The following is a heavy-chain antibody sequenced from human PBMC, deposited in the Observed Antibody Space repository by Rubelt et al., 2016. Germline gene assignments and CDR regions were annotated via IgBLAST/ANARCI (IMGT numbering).Heavy chain of an antibody. V-gene: IGHV3-7*01. D-gene: IGHD6-13*01. J-gene: IGHJ4*02. CDR1: GFTVSSNY. CDR2: IKQDGSEK. Sequence: EVQLVESGGGLIQPGGSLRLSCAASGFTVSSNYMSWVRQAPGKGLEWVANIKQDGSEKYYVDSVKGRFNISRDNAKNSLYLQMNSLRAEDTAVYYCAKDKEGSSWSHLFDYWGQGTLVTVSS. CDR3: AKDKEGSSWSHLFDY.